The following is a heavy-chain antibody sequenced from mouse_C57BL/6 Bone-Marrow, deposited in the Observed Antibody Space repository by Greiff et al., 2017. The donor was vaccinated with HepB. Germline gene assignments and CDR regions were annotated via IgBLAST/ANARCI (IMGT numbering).Heavy chain of an antibody. V-gene: IGHV1-19*01. CDR1: GYTFTDYY. J-gene: IGHJ3*01. Sequence: VQLQQSGPVLVKPGASVKMSCKASGYTFTDYYMNWVKQSHGKSLEWIGVINPYNGGTSYNQKFKGKATLTADKSSSTAYMQLSSLTSEDSAVYFCARSPSSGYVGFAYWGQGTLVTVSA. D-gene: IGHD3-2*02. CDR3: ARSPSSGYVGFAY. CDR2: INPYNGGT.